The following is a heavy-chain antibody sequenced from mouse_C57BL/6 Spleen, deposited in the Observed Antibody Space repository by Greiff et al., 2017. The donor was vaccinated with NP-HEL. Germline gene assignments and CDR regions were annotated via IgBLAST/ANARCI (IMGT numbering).Heavy chain of an antibody. Sequence: VQLQQPVAELVKPGASVTLSCKASGYTFTSYWMQCVKPRPGQGLEWIVDIDPSDSYTNYNQKFHGKATFTVYTSSSTAYLQLSSLTSEDSAVYYCARPYYGSSPYAKDYWGQGTSVTVSS. V-gene: IGHV1-50*01. D-gene: IGHD1-1*01. CDR2: IDPSDSYT. CDR1: GYTFTSYW. J-gene: IGHJ4*01. CDR3: ARPYYGSSPYAKDY.